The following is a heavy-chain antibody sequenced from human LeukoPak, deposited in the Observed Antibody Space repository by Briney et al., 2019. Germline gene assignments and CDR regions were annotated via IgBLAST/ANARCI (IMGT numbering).Heavy chain of an antibody. CDR3: ATSMRYCSGGSCYSPFQH. CDR2: IYYSGST. D-gene: IGHD2-15*01. J-gene: IGHJ1*01. CDR1: GGSISSYY. Sequence: SETLSLTCTVSGGSISSYYWSWIRQPPGKGLEWIGYIYYSGSTNYNPSLKSRVTISVDTSKNQFSLKLSSVTAAVTAVYYCATSMRYCSGGSCYSPFQHWGQGTLVTVSS. V-gene: IGHV4-59*01.